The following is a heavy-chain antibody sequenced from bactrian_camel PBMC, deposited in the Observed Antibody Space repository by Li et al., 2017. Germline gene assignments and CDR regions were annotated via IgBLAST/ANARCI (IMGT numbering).Heavy chain of an antibody. J-gene: IGHJ4*01. D-gene: IGHD7*01. V-gene: IGHV3S1*01. Sequence: HVQLVESGGGLVQPGGSLRLSCAASGFSFSSNYMYWVRQAPGKGLEWVSTINNSGGTTYSADSVKGRFTISLDNAKNMLYLQLNSLKTEDTAMYYCAQSNGDWAWHVWGEGTQVTVS. CDR2: INNSGGTT. CDR1: GFSFSSNY. CDR3: AQSNGDWAWHV.